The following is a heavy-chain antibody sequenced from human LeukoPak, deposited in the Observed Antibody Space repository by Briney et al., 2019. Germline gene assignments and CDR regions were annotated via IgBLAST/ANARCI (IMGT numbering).Heavy chain of an antibody. Sequence: GRSLRLSCAASGFTFSSYAMHWVRQAPGKGLEWVGVISYHGTNKYYADSVKGRFTISRDNAKNSLYLQMDGLRAEDTAVYYCARDDGWLQLYHWGQGALVTVSS. CDR2: ISYHGTNK. CDR1: GFTFSSYA. J-gene: IGHJ5*02. CDR3: ARDDGWLQLYH. V-gene: IGHV3-30-3*01. D-gene: IGHD5-24*01.